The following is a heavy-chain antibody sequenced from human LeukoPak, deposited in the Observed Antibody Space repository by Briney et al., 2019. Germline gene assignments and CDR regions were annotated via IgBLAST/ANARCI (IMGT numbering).Heavy chain of an antibody. CDR1: GYTFTSYN. CDR3: ARTRDDYTHADY. CDR2: INPSGGST. Sequence: ASVKVSCKASGYTFTSYNMHGVRQAPGRGLEWMGIINPSGGSTSYAQKFQGRVTMTRDTSTSTVYMELSSLRSEDTAVYYCARTRDDYTHADYWGQGTLVTVSS. J-gene: IGHJ4*02. D-gene: IGHD5-24*01. V-gene: IGHV1-46*01.